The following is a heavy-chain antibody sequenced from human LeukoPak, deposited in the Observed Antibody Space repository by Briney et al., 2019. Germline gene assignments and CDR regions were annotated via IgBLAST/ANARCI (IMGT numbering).Heavy chain of an antibody. V-gene: IGHV1-46*01. CDR1: GYTFTSYG. CDR3: ARDPRAYGWFDP. CDR2: INPSGGST. J-gene: IGHJ5*02. D-gene: IGHD3-16*01. Sequence: ASVTVSCKASGYTFTSYGISWVRQAPGQGLEWMGIINPSGGSTSYAQKFQGRVTMTRDMSTSTVYMELSSLRSEDTAVYYCARDPRAYGWFDPWGQGTLVTVSS.